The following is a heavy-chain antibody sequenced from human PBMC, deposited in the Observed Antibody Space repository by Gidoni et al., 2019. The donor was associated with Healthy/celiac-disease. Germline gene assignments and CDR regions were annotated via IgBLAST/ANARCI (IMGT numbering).Heavy chain of an antibody. D-gene: IGHD2-15*01. V-gene: IGHV3-20*01. Sequence: EVQLVESGGGVVRPGGSLRLSCSASGFPFDDYGMSWVLQAPGKGLEWVCGIKWNGGSTGYADSVKGRFTISRDNAKNSLYLQMNSLRAEDTALYHCARGGCSGGSCYSPTYYYYGMDVWGQGTTVTVSS. J-gene: IGHJ6*02. CDR2: IKWNGGST. CDR3: ARGGCSGGSCYSPTYYYYGMDV. CDR1: GFPFDDYG.